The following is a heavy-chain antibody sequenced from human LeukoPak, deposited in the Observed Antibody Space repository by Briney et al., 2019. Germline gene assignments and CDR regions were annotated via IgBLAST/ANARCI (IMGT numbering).Heavy chain of an antibody. J-gene: IGHJ4*02. CDR1: GFTFSTYF. D-gene: IGHD4-17*01. Sequence: GGSLRLSCAASGFTFSTYFMHWVRQAPGKGLVWVSRINSDGSTTSHADSVKGRFTISRDNAKNTLYLRMDSLRAEDTAVYFCARGVHYGSDYWGQGTLVTVSS. CDR3: ARGVHYGSDY. V-gene: IGHV3-74*01. CDR2: INSDGSTT.